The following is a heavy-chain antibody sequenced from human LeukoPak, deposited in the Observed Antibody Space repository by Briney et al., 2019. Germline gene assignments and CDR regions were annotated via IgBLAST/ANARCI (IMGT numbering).Heavy chain of an antibody. CDR2: IYHSGST. V-gene: IGHV4-4*02. CDR1: GGSISSSNW. Sequence: SETLSLTCAVSGGSISSSNWWSWVRQPPGKGLEWIGEIYHSGSTNYNPSLKSRVTISVDKSKNQFSLKLSSVTAADTAVYYCARAAPDYYDSSGRDAFDIWGQGTMVTVSS. CDR3: ARAAPDYYDSSGRDAFDI. J-gene: IGHJ3*02. D-gene: IGHD3-22*01.